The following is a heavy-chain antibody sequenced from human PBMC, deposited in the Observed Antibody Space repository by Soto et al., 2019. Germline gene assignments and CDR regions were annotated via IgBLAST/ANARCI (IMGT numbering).Heavy chain of an antibody. D-gene: IGHD3-22*01. CDR3: ARDREFVGYYDSTGPLEFDP. CDR1: GYTFTGYY. V-gene: IGHV1-46*01. Sequence: ASVKVSCKASGYTFTGYYMHWVRQAPGQGLEWMGIINPSGGSTSYAQKFQGRVTMTRDTSTSTVYMELSSLRSEDTAVYYCARDREFVGYYDSTGPLEFDPWGQGTLVTVSS. J-gene: IGHJ5*02. CDR2: INPSGGST.